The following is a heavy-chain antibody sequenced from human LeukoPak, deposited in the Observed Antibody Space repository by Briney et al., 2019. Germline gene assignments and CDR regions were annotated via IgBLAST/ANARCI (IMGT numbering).Heavy chain of an antibody. CDR2: INPCGGST. D-gene: IGHD2-2*03. CDR3: ARAAGYCSSTSCANWFDP. Sequence: ASVKVSCKASGYTFTSYYMHWVRQAPGQGLEWMGIINPCGGSTSYAQKFQGRVTTTRDTSTSTVYMELSSLRSEDTAVYYCARAAGYCSSTSCANWFDPWGQGTLVTVSS. V-gene: IGHV1-46*01. CDR1: GYTFTSYY. J-gene: IGHJ5*02.